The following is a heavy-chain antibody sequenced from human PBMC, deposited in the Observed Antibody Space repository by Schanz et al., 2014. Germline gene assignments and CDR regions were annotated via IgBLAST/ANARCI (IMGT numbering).Heavy chain of an antibody. CDR1: AFALNNYD. D-gene: IGHD6-6*01. CDR3: AKVWKDHRIAGRPGWSDGMDV. J-gene: IGHJ6*02. CDR2: IRGSGGST. V-gene: IGHV3-23*01. Sequence: DVQLLESGGGLVQPGGSLRLSCAASAFALNNYDMTWVRQAPGKGLEWVSCIRGSGGSTLYADSVQGRFTISREDSKNMLYLQMNSLRAEDTAVYYCAKVWKDHRIAGRPGWSDGMDVWGQGTTVTVSS.